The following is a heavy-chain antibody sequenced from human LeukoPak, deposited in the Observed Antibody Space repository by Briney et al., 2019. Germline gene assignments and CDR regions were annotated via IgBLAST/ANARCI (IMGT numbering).Heavy chain of an antibody. CDR3: ATSKSEWLFNFYY. V-gene: IGHV3-7*03. J-gene: IGHJ4*02. CDR2: IRQDGNEK. CDR1: GFTFSSYW. Sequence: GGSLRLSCAASGFTFSSYWMSWVRQAPGKGLEWVANIRQDGNEKYYVDSVKGRFIISRDNAKNSLYLQINSLRAGDTAVYFCATSKSEWLFNFYYWGQGTLVTVSS. D-gene: IGHD3-3*01.